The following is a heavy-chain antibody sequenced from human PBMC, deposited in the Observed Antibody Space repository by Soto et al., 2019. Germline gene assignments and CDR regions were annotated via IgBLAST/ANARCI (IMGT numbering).Heavy chain of an antibody. Sequence: VQLRQAGPGLVKTSGTLSLTCVVSGGSVSSTNWWTWVRQPPGKRLEWIGEIYHNGSPTYSLSPRRRATSSVDTSNNHFTLRLGSVTAADTAVYYCATLPPRIAVTVLPIPPWGQGIQVTVSS. V-gene: IGHV4-4*02. CDR3: ATLPPRIAVTVLPIPP. CDR1: GGSVSSTNW. J-gene: IGHJ5*02. D-gene: IGHD4-17*01. CDR2: IYHNGSP.